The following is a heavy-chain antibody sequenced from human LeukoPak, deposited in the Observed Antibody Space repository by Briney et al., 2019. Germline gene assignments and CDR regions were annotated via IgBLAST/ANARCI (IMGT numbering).Heavy chain of an antibody. D-gene: IGHD5-18*01. CDR3: AREGTAMVSFDY. CDR1: GFTFSSYE. J-gene: IGHJ4*02. CDR2: VSSGGNTI. V-gene: IGHV3-48*03. Sequence: GGSLRLSCAASGFTFSSYEMNWVRQAPGKGLEWVSYVSSGGNTIYYADSVKGRFTISRDNAKNSLYLQMNSLRAEDTAVYYCAREGTAMVSFDYWGQGTLVTVSS.